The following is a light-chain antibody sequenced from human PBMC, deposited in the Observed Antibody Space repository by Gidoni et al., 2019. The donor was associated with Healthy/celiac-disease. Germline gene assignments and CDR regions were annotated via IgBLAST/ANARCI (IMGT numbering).Light chain of an antibody. CDR3: AAWDDSLNGVV. CDR1: SSNIGSNT. V-gene: IGLV1-44*01. Sequence: QSVLTQPPSASGTPGQRVTISCSGSSSNIGSNTVNWYLQLPGTAPKLLNYTNNQRPSGVPDRFSGSKSGTSASLAISGLQSEDEADYYCAAWDDSLNGVVFGGGTKLTVL. CDR2: TNN. J-gene: IGLJ2*01.